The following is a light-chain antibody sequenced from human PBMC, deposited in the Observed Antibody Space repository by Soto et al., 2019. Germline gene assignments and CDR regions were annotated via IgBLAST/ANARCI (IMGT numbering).Light chain of an antibody. Sequence: EIVLTQSPATLSVSPGNRATLSCRASQSVNSDLAWYQQEPGQAPRLLIYGASTRATGTPTRFSGSGSGTEFTLTISSLQSEDFAVYFCQQYNNWPPYTFGQGTKLEIK. J-gene: IGKJ2*01. V-gene: IGKV3-15*01. CDR3: QQYNNWPPYT. CDR1: QSVNSD. CDR2: GAS.